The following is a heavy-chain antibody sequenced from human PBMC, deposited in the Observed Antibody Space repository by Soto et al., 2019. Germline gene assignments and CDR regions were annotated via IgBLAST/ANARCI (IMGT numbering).Heavy chain of an antibody. CDR3: ARAIRDQLLSDY. J-gene: IGHJ4*02. D-gene: IGHD1-26*01. CDR2: MNPNSANT. Sequence: QVQLVQSGAEVRKPGASVKTSCKASGYTFTSYDIAWVRQATGQGLEWMGWMNPNSANTGYAQKFQGRVTMTGDTSISTAYMELNSLTIEDTAVYYCARAIRDQLLSDYWGQGTLVTVSS. CDR1: GYTFTSYD. V-gene: IGHV1-8*01.